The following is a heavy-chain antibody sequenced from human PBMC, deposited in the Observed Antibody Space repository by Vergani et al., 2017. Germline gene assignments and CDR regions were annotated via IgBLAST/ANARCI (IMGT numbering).Heavy chain of an antibody. V-gene: IGHV7-4-1*02. J-gene: IGHJ3*02. Sequence: QVQLVQSGSELKKPGASVKVSCKASGYTFTSYAMNWVRQAPGQGLEWMGWINTNTGTPTYAQGFTGRFVFSLDPSVSTAYLQISSLKAEDTAVYYCARDIVVVVAAEAAFEIWGQGTMVTVSS. CDR2: INTNTGTP. D-gene: IGHD2-15*01. CDR1: GYTFTSYA. CDR3: ARDIVVVVAAEAAFEI.